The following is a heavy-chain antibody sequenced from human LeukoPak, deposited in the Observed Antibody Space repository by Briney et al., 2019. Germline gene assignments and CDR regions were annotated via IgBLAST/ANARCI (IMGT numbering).Heavy chain of an antibody. D-gene: IGHD3-10*01. J-gene: IGHJ3*02. CDR1: GFTFSSYA. V-gene: IGHV3-30-3*01. Sequence: GGSLRLSCAASGFTFSSYAMHWVRQAPGKGLEWVAVISYDGSNKYYADSVKGRFTISRDNSKNTLYLQMNSLRAEDTAVYYCATSLYITMVTRGAFDIWGQGTMVTVSS. CDR2: ISYDGSNK. CDR3: ATSLYITMVTRGAFDI.